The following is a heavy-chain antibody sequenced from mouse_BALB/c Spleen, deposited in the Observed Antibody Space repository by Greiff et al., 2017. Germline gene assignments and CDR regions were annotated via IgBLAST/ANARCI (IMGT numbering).Heavy chain of an antibody. CDR2: ISSGGSYT. V-gene: IGHV5-6-4*01. J-gene: IGHJ4*01. CDR1: GFTFSSYT. CDR3: TREGYGNYHYYAMDY. Sequence: EVKLMESGGGLVKPGGSLKLSCAASGFTFSSYTMSWVRQTPEKRLEWVATISSGGSYTYYPDSVKGRFTISRDNAKNTLYLQMSSLKSEDTAMYYCTREGYGNYHYYAMDYWGQGTSVTVSS. D-gene: IGHD2-10*02.